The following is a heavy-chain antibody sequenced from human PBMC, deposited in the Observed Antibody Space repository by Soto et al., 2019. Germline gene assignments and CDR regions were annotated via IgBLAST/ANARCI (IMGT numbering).Heavy chain of an antibody. D-gene: IGHD2-2*01. CDR1: GFTFSSYG. J-gene: IGHJ5*02. V-gene: IGHV3-33*01. Sequence: GGFLRLSCATSGFTFSSYGMHWVRQAPGRGLEWVAVIWYDGSNKYYADSVKGRFTISRDNSKNTLYLQMNSLRAEDTAVYYCARDRNLIVVVPAAPAPNWFDP. CDR3: ARDRNLIVVVPAAPAPNWFDP. CDR2: IWYDGSNK.